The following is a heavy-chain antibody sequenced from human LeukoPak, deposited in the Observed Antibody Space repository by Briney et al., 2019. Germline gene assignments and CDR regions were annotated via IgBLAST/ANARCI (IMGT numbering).Heavy chain of an antibody. CDR3: AKRPSDYGDYVTYFDY. J-gene: IGHJ4*02. Sequence: PGGSLRLSCAASGFSLISYGMHWVRQAPGKGLEWVGVISDDGRNKKYADSVKGRFTISRDNSKDTLYLQMNSLRGEDTAVYYCAKRPSDYGDYVTYFDYWGQGTLVTVSS. CDR1: GFSLISYG. V-gene: IGHV3-30*18. CDR2: ISDDGRNK. D-gene: IGHD4-17*01.